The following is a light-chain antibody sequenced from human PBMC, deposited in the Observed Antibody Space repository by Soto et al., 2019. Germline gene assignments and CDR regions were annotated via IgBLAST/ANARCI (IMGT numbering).Light chain of an antibody. Sequence: QSALTQPASVSGSPGQSITISCTGTSSDVGSYNLVSWYQQNPGKAPKLIINEDTKRPSGVSNRYSGSKSGNTASLTISGLQAEDEGDYYCCSYAGSSTWVFGGGTQLTVL. CDR3: CSYAGSSTWV. CDR2: EDT. CDR1: SSDVGSYNL. V-gene: IGLV2-23*01. J-gene: IGLJ3*02.